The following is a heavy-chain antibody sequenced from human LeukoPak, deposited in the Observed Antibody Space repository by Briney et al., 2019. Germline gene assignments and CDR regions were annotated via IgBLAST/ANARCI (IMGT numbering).Heavy chain of an antibody. V-gene: IGHV3-23*01. CDR3: ARDNSVRDEAWWFNP. Sequence: PGGSLRLSCAASGFTFSSYGMSWVRQAPGKGLEWVSAISGSGGTTYYADSVKGRFTISRDNSKNTLHLQMNSLRAEDTAVYYCARDNSVRDEAWWFNPWGQGTLVTVSS. J-gene: IGHJ5*02. D-gene: IGHD5-24*01. CDR1: GFTFSSYG. CDR2: ISGSGGTT.